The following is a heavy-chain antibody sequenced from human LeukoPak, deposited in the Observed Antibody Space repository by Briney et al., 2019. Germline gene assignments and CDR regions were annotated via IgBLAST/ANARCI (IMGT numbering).Heavy chain of an antibody. Sequence: GGTLRLSCVASGFTFSSDAMGWVRQGPGKGLEWVSTISDSGGSTYYADSVKGRFTISRDNSKNTLYLQMNSLRAEDTAVYYCARGMATIDGYYYYMDVWGKGTTVTVSS. J-gene: IGHJ6*03. CDR2: ISDSGGST. CDR1: GFTFSSDA. CDR3: ARGMATIDGYYYYMDV. D-gene: IGHD5-24*01. V-gene: IGHV3-23*01.